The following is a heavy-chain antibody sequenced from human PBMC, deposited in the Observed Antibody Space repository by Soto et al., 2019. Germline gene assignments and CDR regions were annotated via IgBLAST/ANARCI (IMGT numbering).Heavy chain of an antibody. CDR1: GFTFSSYG. CDR3: AKSQMTALANY. J-gene: IGHJ4*02. CDR2: ISYDGSNK. Sequence: HPGGSLRLSCAASGFTFSSYGMHWVRQAPGKGLEWVAVISYDGSNKYYADSVKGRSTISRDNSKNTLYLQMNSLRAEDTAVYYCAKSQMTALANYWGQGTLVTVSS. D-gene: IGHD5-18*01. V-gene: IGHV3-30*18.